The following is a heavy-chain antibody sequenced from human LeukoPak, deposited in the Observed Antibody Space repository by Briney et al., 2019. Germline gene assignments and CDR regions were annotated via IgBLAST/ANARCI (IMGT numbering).Heavy chain of an antibody. CDR2: INPSGGST. CDR1: GYTFTSYD. J-gene: IGHJ5*02. Sequence: ASVKVSCKASGYTFTSYDINWVRQATGQGLEWMGIINPSGGSTSYAQKFQGRVTMTRDMSTSTVYMELSSLRSEDTAVYYCARAVTYGDYVGWFDPWGQGTLVTVSS. D-gene: IGHD4-17*01. CDR3: ARAVTYGDYVGWFDP. V-gene: IGHV1-46*01.